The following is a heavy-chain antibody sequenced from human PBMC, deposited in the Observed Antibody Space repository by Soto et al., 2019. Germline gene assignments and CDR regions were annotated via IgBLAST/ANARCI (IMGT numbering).Heavy chain of an antibody. D-gene: IGHD3-22*01. CDR1: GGSVSSGSYY. CDR3: ARDLYYYDSSVYHTQIYY. CDR2: IYYSGST. V-gene: IGHV4-61*01. J-gene: IGHJ4*02. Sequence: QVQLQESGPGLVKPSETLSLTCTVSGGSVSSGSYYWSWIRQPPGKGLEWIGYIYYSGSTNYNPPLKSRVTISVDTSKNHFSLNLSSVTAADTAVYYCARDLYYYDSSVYHTQIYYWGQGTLVTVSS.